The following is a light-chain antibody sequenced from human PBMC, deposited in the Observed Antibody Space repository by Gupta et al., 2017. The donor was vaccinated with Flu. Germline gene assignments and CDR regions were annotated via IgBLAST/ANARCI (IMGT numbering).Light chain of an antibody. CDR3: QQYSNYART. CDR2: RAS. J-gene: IGKJ1*01. CDR1: EGFSNW. Sequence: PSTLSASVGDRVTVTCRANEGFSNWLDWFQQKPGKAPKSLIYRASRLESGVPSRFSGSGSGTEFTLTISSLQPDDIATYYCQQYSNYARTFGQGTRVEIK. V-gene: IGKV1-5*03.